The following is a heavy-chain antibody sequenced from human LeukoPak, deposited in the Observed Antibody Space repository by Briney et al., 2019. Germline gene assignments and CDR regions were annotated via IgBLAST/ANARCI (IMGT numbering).Heavy chain of an antibody. J-gene: IGHJ3*02. Sequence: PWRSLRLACAASGFTFSSYGMHWIRQPPGKGLEWIGYIYYSGSTNYNPSLKSRVTISVDTSKNQFSLKLSSVTAADTAVYYCAREEQLTDAYDIWGQGTMVTVSS. D-gene: IGHD1/OR15-1a*01. V-gene: IGHV4-59*01. CDR1: GFTFSSYG. CDR3: AREEQLTDAYDI. CDR2: IYYSGST.